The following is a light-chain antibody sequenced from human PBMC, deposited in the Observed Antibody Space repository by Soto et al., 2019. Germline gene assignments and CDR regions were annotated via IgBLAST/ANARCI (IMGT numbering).Light chain of an antibody. J-gene: IGLJ1*01. CDR3: SSYSISTAYL. V-gene: IGLV2-14*01. CDR2: EVN. CDR1: SSDAGGYDY. Sequence: QSALTQPASVSGPPGQSITISCTGTSSDAGGYDYVSWYQLHPGKAPKLMVFEVNNRPSGVSYRFSGSKSGNTASLTISGLQAEDEADYFCSSYSISTAYLFGTGTKVTVL.